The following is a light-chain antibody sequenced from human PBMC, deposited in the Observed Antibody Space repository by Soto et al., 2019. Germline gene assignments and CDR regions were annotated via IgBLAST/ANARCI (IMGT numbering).Light chain of an antibody. CDR2: ATS. J-gene: IGKJ1*01. V-gene: IGKV1-39*01. CDR3: QQSYSTPPGT. Sequence: DIQMTQSPSTLSGSVGDRVTITGRASQTISSWLAWYQQKPVKAPKLLIYATSSLQSGVPSRFSGSGSGTDFTLTISSLQPEDFATYYCQQSYSTPPGTFGQGTKVDIK. CDR1: QTISSW.